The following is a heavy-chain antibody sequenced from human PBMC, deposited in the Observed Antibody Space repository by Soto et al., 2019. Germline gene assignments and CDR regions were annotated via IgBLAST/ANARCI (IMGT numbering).Heavy chain of an antibody. D-gene: IGHD2-15*01. CDR1: GGSISSNY. CDR2: IYYSGST. Sequence: QVQLQESGPGRVKPSETLSLTCTVSGGSISSNYWSWIRQPPGKGLEWIGYIYYSGSTKYNPSLKSRVTISVDTSKNQFSLKLSSVTAADTAVYYCVNGGCSGGSCYPWISWFDPWGQGTLVTVSS. V-gene: IGHV4-59*08. J-gene: IGHJ5*02. CDR3: VNGGCSGGSCYPWISWFDP.